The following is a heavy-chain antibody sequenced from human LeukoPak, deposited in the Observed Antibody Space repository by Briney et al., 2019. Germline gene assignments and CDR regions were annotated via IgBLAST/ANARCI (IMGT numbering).Heavy chain of an antibody. CDR3: ARGSSGDAFDI. CDR1: GFTFSTHE. V-gene: IGHV3-48*03. Sequence: GGSLRLSCAASGFTFSTHEMNWVRQAPGKGLEWVSYISSSGITMYYADSVKSRFTISRDNAKKSLYLQMNSLRAEDTAVYYCARGSSGDAFDIWGQGKMITVSS. D-gene: IGHD3-10*01. J-gene: IGHJ3*02. CDR2: ISSSGITM.